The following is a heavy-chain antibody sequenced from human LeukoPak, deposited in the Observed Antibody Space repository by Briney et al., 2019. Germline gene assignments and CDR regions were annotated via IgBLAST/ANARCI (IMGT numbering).Heavy chain of an antibody. CDR2: ISSNGGST. D-gene: IGHD6-19*01. CDR1: GFTLSNSA. CDR3: VKVTSVSGGDC. Sequence: PGGSLRLSCAASGFTLSNSAMTWVRQAPGKGLEYVSGISSNGGSTYYADSVKGRFTISRDNSKNTLYLQMSSLRAEDTAVYYCVKVTSVSGGDCWGQGTLLTVSS. V-gene: IGHV3-64D*09. J-gene: IGHJ4*02.